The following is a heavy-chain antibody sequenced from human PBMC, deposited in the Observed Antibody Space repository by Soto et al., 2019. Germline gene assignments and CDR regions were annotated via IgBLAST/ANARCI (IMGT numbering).Heavy chain of an antibody. J-gene: IGHJ6*02. Sequence: GGSLRLSCAASGFTFSSYSMNWVRQAPGKGLKWVSSISSSSSYIYYADSAKGRFTISRDNAKNSLYLQMNSLRAEDTAVYYCARGPAYSSSWYYYYYGMDVWGQGTTVTSP. CDR1: GFTFSSYS. CDR2: ISSSSSYI. CDR3: ARGPAYSSSWYYYYYGMDV. V-gene: IGHV3-21*01. D-gene: IGHD6-13*01.